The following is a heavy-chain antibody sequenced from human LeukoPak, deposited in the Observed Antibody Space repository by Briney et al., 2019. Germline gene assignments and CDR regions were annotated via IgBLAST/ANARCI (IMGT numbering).Heavy chain of an antibody. V-gene: IGHV1-18*01. D-gene: IGHD3-3*01. CDR1: GYTFTSYG. J-gene: IGHJ4*02. CDR3: ANPITIFGVVIILGY. Sequence: ASVKVSCKASGYTFTSYGISWVRQAPGQGLEWMGWISAYDGNTNYAQKLQGRVTMTTDTSTSTAYVELRSLRSDDTAVYYCANPITIFGVVIILGYWGQGTLVTVSS. CDR2: ISAYDGNT.